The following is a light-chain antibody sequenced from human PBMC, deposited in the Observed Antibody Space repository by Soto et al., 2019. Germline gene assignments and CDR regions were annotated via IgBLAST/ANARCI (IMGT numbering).Light chain of an antibody. Sequence: QSVLTQPASVSESPGQSITIYCTGTSSDVGGSNYVSWYQHHPGKAPKLMIYDVSNRPSGVSNRFSGSKSGNTASLTISGLQAEDESDYYCSSYTSSNTPYVFGTGTKLTVL. V-gene: IGLV2-14*01. CDR1: SSDVGGSNY. CDR2: DVS. CDR3: SSYTSSNTPYV. J-gene: IGLJ1*01.